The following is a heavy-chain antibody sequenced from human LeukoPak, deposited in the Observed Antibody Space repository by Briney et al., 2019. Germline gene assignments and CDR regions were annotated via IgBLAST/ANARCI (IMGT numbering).Heavy chain of an antibody. CDR1: GASVISNNF. CDR2: IHHSGST. CDR3: ARSNYYYYYYMDV. V-gene: IGHV4-4*02. J-gene: IGHJ6*03. Sequence: SETLSLTCAVSGASVISNNFWSWVRQPPGKGLEWIGEIHHSGSTNYNPSLKSRVTISVDTSKNQFSLKLSSVTAADTAVYYCARSNYYYYYYMDVWGKGTTVTVSS. D-gene: IGHD4-11*01.